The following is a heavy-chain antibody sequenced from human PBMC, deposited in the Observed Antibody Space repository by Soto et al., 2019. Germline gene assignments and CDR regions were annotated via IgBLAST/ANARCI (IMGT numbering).Heavy chain of an antibody. CDR3: ARGIVRGGFDI. J-gene: IGHJ3*02. CDR1: GGSMSENDYY. V-gene: IGHV4-30-4*01. CDR2: IYDTWTT. Sequence: QVQLQEAGPGLVRPSQTLSLTCTVAGGSMSENDYYWSWLRQSPGQGLQWIGYIYDTWTTSYSPSLKSRVTMSADTSTNQFSPKLTSVTAADTALDFCARGIVRGGFDIWGQGTLVTVSS. D-gene: IGHD3-10*02.